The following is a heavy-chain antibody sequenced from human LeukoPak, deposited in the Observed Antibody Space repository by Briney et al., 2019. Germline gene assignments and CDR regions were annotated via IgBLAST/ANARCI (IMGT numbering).Heavy chain of an antibody. D-gene: IGHD6-13*01. J-gene: IGHJ4*02. CDR1: GYSFVGYG. CDR2: FSPENGNT. V-gene: IGHV1-18*01. Sequence: GASVKVSCKASGYSFVGYGITWVRRAPGQGLEWMGWFSPENGNTNYAQKVQGRVTMTADTSTSTSYMELRSLRSDDTAVYYCAREHSSSWDQFDYWGQGTLVTVSS. CDR3: AREHSSSWDQFDY.